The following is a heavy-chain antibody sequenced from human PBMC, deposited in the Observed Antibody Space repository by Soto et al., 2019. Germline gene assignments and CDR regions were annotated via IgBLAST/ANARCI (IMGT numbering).Heavy chain of an antibody. CDR3: ARVKPRWEQLVVYFDY. CDR2: ISSSGSTI. J-gene: IGHJ4*02. CDR1: GFTFSDYY. V-gene: IGHV3-11*01. D-gene: IGHD6-13*01. Sequence: QVQLVESGGGLVKPGGSLRLSCAASGFTFSDYYMSWIRQAPGKGLEWVSYISSSGSTIYYADSVKGRFTISRDNAKNSLYLQMNRLRAEDTAVYYCARVKPRWEQLVVYFDYWGQGTLVTVSS.